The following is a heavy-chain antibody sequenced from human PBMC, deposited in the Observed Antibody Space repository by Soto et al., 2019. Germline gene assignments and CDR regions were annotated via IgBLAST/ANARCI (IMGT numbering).Heavy chain of an antibody. J-gene: IGHJ3*02. CDR2: ISSSSSST. D-gene: IGHD4-17*01. V-gene: IGHV3-11*06. CDR1: GFTFSDYY. CDR3: ARGYGGNSGNVFDI. Sequence: PGGSLRLSCAASGFTFSDYYMSWIRQAPGKGLEWVSSISSSSSSTNYADSVKARFTISRDNAKNSLYLQMNSLRAEDTAVYYCARGYGGNSGNVFDIWGQGTMVTVS.